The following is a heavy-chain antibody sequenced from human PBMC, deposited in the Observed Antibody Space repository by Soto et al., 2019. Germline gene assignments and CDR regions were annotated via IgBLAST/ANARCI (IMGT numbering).Heavy chain of an antibody. CDR2: INHSGST. CDR1: GGSFSGYY. Sequence: SETLSLTCAVYGGSFSGYYWSWIRQPPGKGLEWIGEINHSGSTNYNPSLKSRVTISVDTSKNQFSLKLSSVTAADTAVYYCARARYKIAFDYWGQGTLVTVSS. J-gene: IGHJ4*02. CDR3: ARARYKIAFDY. V-gene: IGHV4-34*01. D-gene: IGHD1-1*01.